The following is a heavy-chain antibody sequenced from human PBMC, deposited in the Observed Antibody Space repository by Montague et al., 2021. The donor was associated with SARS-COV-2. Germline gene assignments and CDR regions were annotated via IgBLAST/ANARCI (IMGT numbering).Heavy chain of an antibody. CDR1: GDSVSSNSAT. D-gene: IGHD1-1*01. V-gene: IGHV6-1*01. J-gene: IGHJ6*02. CDR3: TSGREGNYNVMDV. Sequence: CATSGDSVSSNSATWNWVGQLPPRGLEWLGRTYYRSKWYNDYAVSVRGRVTINPDTSKNQFSLQLNAVTPEDTAIYYCTSGREGNYNVMDVWGQGATVTVSS. CDR2: TYYRSKWYN.